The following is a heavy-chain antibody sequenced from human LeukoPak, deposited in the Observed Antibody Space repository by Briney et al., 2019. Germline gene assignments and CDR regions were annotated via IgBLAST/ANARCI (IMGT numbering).Heavy chain of an antibody. D-gene: IGHD6-19*01. J-gene: IGHJ4*02. CDR3: ARASSVAVAGSFSY. Sequence: RASVKVSCKASGYTFTSYGISWVRQAPGLGLEWMGWISAYNGNTNYAQKLQGRVTMTTDTSTSTAYMELRSLRSDDTAVYYCARASSVAVAGSFSYWGQGTLVTVSS. V-gene: IGHV1-18*01. CDR2: ISAYNGNT. CDR1: GYTFTSYG.